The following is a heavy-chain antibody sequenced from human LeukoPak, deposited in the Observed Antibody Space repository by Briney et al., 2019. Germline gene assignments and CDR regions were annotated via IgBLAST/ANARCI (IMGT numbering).Heavy chain of an antibody. V-gene: IGHV4-31*03. D-gene: IGHD3-10*01. CDR3: ARYYYGSGSYPDAYYYYGMDV. Sequence: SQTLSFTCTVAGGSISSGGYYWSWIRQHPGKGLGWIGYIYYSGSTYYNPSLKSRVTISVDTSKNQFSLKLSSVTAADTAVYYCARYYYGSGSYPDAYYYYGMDVWGKGTTVTVSS. CDR1: GGSISSGGYY. J-gene: IGHJ6*04. CDR2: IYYSGST.